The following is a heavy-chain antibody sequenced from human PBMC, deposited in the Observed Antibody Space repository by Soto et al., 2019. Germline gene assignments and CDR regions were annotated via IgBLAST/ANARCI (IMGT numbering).Heavy chain of an antibody. J-gene: IGHJ6*02. CDR3: AKDPYYGSGSSLYYYYGMDV. V-gene: IGHV3-23*01. Sequence: LRLSCAASGFTFSSYAMSWVRQAPGKGLEWVSAISGSGGSTYYADSVKGRFTISRDNSKNTLYLQMNSLRAEDTAVYYCAKDPYYGSGSSLYYYYGMDVWGQGTTVTVSS. CDR1: GFTFSSYA. D-gene: IGHD3-10*01. CDR2: ISGSGGST.